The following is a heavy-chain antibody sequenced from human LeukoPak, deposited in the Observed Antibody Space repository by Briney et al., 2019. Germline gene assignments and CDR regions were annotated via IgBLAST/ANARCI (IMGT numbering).Heavy chain of an antibody. CDR3: ARDLMCSGGSCYVFDY. J-gene: IGHJ4*02. D-gene: IGHD2-15*01. Sequence: PGGSLRLSCAASGFTFSSYSMNWVRQAPGKGLEWVSSISSSSSYIYYADSVKGRFTISRDNAKNSLYLQMNSLRAEDTAVYYCARDLMCSGGSCYVFDYWGQGTLVTVSS. CDR2: ISSSSSYI. V-gene: IGHV3-21*01. CDR1: GFTFSSYS.